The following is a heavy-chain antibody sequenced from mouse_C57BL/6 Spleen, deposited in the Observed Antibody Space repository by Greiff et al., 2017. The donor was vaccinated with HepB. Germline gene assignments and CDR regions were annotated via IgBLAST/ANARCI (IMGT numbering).Heavy chain of an antibody. V-gene: IGHV10-1*01. Sequence: EVKLVESGGGLVQPKGSLKLSCAASGFSFNTYAMNWVRQAPGKGLEWVARIRSKSNNYATYYADSVKDRFTISRDYSESMLYLKRNNLKAEDTDMYYCVRRNNYGSSYLYFDVWGTGTTVTVSS. CDR3: VRRNNYGSSYLYFDV. CDR1: GFSFNTYA. D-gene: IGHD1-1*01. J-gene: IGHJ1*03. CDR2: IRSKSNNYAT.